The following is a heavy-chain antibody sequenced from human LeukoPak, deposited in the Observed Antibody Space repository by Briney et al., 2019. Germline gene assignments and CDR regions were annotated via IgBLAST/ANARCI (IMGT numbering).Heavy chain of an antibody. V-gene: IGHV3-33*06. Sequence: GRSLRLSCAASGFTFSNYGMHWVRQAPGKGLEWVAVIWYDGSNKYYADSVKGRFTISRDNSKNTLYLQMNSLRAEDTAVYYCAKSNCGGDCFDYWGQGTLVTVSS. CDR1: GFTFSNYG. D-gene: IGHD2-21*01. CDR3: AKSNCGGDCFDY. CDR2: IWYDGSNK. J-gene: IGHJ4*02.